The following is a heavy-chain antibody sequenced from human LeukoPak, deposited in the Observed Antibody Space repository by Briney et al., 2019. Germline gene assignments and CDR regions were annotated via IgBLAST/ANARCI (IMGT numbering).Heavy chain of an antibody. V-gene: IGHV3-30-3*01. Sequence: PRGSLRLSCAASGFTFRNYAIHWVRQARGKGLEWVAVISYDGNNKYYADSVKGRFTISRDNSKNTLYLQMNSLRAEDTAVYYCARDGNNWNGYYLDYWGRGTLVTVSS. CDR3: ARDGNNWNGYYLDY. CDR1: GFTFRNYA. D-gene: IGHD1-1*01. CDR2: ISYDGNNK. J-gene: IGHJ4*02.